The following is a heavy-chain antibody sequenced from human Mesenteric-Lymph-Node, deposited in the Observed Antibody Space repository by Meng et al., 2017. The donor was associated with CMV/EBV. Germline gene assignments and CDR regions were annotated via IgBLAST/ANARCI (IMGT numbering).Heavy chain of an antibody. Sequence: GESLKISCAASAFTFSSYAINWFRQAPSKGLEWVALISYDGTNKYYADSVKGRFTISRDNSKNTVYLQMNSLRLDDTAVYYCAREADYWGQGTLVTVSS. CDR1: AFTFSSYA. V-gene: IGHV3-30*04. J-gene: IGHJ4*02. CDR3: AREADY. CDR2: ISYDGTNK.